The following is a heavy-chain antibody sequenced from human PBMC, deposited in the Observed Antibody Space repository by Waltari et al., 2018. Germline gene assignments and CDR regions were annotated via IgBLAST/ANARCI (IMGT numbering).Heavy chain of an antibody. D-gene: IGHD3-22*01. CDR1: GGPMNGYC. Sequence: QLQLQESGPGLVKPSETLSLTCTVSGGPMNGYCWGWRRQSPGKGLECIGSVFYTGTTYYKPSLKSRLTISIDTSKNQFSLRLASVTAADTAVYYCARHNSGYYTPHDYWGQGTQVTVSS. J-gene: IGHJ4*02. CDR2: VFYTGTT. V-gene: IGHV4-39*01. CDR3: ARHNSGYYTPHDY.